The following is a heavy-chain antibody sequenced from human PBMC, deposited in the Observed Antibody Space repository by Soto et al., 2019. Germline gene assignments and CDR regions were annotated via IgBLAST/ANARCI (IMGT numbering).Heavy chain of an antibody. CDR1: GFTFSDYY. J-gene: IGHJ4*02. V-gene: IGHV3-11*01. Sequence: QVQLVESGGGLVKPGGSLRLSCAGSGFTFSDYYMSWIRQAPGKGLEWVSYISSSGSTIYYADSVKGRFTISRDNAKNSLYLQMNSLRAEDTAVYYCARRYCSSTSCYRGGYYFDYWGQGTLVTVSS. D-gene: IGHD2-2*02. CDR3: ARRYCSSTSCYRGGYYFDY. CDR2: ISSSGSTI.